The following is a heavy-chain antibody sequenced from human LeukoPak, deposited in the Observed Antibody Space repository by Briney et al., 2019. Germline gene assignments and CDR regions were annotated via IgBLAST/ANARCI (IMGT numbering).Heavy chain of an antibody. V-gene: IGHV4-39*07. CDR1: GGSISSSSYY. D-gene: IGHD1-26*01. CDR2: IYYSGST. CDR3: ARVGPYSGSYYAAFDI. Sequence: SETLSLTCTVSGGSISSSSYYWGWIRQPPGKGLEWIGSIYYSGSTYYNPSLKSRVTISVDTSKNQFSLKLSSVTAADTAVYYCARVGPYSGSYYAAFDIWGQGTMVTVSS. J-gene: IGHJ3*02.